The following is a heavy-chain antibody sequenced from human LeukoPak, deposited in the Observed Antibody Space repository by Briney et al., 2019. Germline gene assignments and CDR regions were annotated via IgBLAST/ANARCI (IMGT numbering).Heavy chain of an antibody. CDR1: GYTFTDYY. J-gene: IGHJ4*02. D-gene: IGHD4/OR15-4a*01. CDR3: ARSGLTTIPNFDY. V-gene: IGHV1-2*02. CDR2: INPNSGAT. Sequence: GASVKVSCKASGYTFTDYYIHWVRQAPGQGLEWMAWINPNSGATNNAQKFQGRATVSRVTSISTAYMELSELRSDDTAVYYCARSGLTTIPNFDYWGQGTLVTVSS.